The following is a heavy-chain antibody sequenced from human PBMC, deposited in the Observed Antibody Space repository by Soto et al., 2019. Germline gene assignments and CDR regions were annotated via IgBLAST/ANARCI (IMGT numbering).Heavy chain of an antibody. J-gene: IGHJ4*02. CDR1: GYSFVSYW. Sequence: GESLKISCKGSGYSFVSYWIAWVRQMPGKGLEWMGIIYPGDSDTTYSPSIQGQVTISADKSSTTVYLQWNTLKASDTAMYYCAKTVGYEVEYWGQGTQVTVSS. CDR3: AKTVGYEVEY. CDR2: IYPGDSDT. V-gene: IGHV5-51*01. D-gene: IGHD5-18*01.